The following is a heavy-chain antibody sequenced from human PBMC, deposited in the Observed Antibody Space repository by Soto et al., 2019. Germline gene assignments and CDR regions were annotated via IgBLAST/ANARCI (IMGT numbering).Heavy chain of an antibody. J-gene: IGHJ5*02. D-gene: IGHD2-21*02. Sequence: SETLSLTCSVSGGSISSYYWSWIRQPPGKGLEWTGYIFYSGRSGSTNYNPSLKSRVSISVDTSKNQFSLKLNSVTAADTAVYYCARTALGWFDPWGQGTLVTVSS. CDR1: GGSISSYY. CDR3: ARTALGWFDP. V-gene: IGHV4-59*01. CDR2: IFYSGRSGST.